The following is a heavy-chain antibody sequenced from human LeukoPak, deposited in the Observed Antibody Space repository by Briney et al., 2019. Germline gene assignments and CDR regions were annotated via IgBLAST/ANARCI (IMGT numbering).Heavy chain of an antibody. Sequence: PGGSLRLSCAASGFTFSTYIMNWVRQTPGKGLEWVSSIGTSTSYIYYADSVKGRFTISRDNAKNSLYLEMNSLRAEDTAVYYCARPISVGATNFDYWGQGTLVTVSS. J-gene: IGHJ4*02. V-gene: IGHV3-21*01. CDR3: ARPISVGATNFDY. D-gene: IGHD1-26*01. CDR1: GFTFSTYI. CDR2: IGTSTSYI.